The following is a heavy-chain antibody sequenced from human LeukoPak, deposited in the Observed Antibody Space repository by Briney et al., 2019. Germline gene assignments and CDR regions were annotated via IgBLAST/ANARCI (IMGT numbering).Heavy chain of an antibody. CDR3: ATDQNYYDSSGYYSLDY. V-gene: IGHV1-18*01. Sequence: ASGKVAWKASGYTFTSYGISWVRQAPGQGLEWMGWISAYNGNTNYAQKLQGRVTMTTDTSTSTAYMELRSLRSDDTAVYYCATDQNYYDSSGYYSLDYWGQGTLVTVSS. CDR2: ISAYNGNT. CDR1: GYTFTSYG. J-gene: IGHJ4*02. D-gene: IGHD3-22*01.